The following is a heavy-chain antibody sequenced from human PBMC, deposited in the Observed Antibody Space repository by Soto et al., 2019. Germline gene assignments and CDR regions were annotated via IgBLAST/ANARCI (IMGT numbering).Heavy chain of an antibody. CDR2: IKGEADGGTT. D-gene: IGHD3-22*01. CDR1: GFTFSNAW. J-gene: IGHJ4*02. Sequence: PGGSLRLSCAASGFTFSNAWMSWVRQAPGKGLEWVGRIKGEADGGTTDYAAPVKGRITISRDHSKDTLYLQMNSLKTEDTAVNYCPRGLRNGYYNFDYWGQETPVTVSS. CDR3: PRGLRNGYYNFDY. V-gene: IGHV3-15*01.